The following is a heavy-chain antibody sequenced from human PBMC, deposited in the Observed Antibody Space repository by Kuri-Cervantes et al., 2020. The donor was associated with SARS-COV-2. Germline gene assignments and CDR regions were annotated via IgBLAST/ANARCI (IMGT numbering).Heavy chain of an antibody. D-gene: IGHD2-2*01. Sequence: LRLSCTVSGGSISSGDYYWSWIRQPPGKGLEWIGYIYYSGSTYYNPSLKSQVTISVDTSKNQFSLKLSSVTAADTAVYYCAKGVVNFDYWGQGTLVTVSS. CDR1: GGSISSGDYY. V-gene: IGHV4-30-4*08. CDR2: IYYSGST. CDR3: AKGVVNFDY. J-gene: IGHJ4*02.